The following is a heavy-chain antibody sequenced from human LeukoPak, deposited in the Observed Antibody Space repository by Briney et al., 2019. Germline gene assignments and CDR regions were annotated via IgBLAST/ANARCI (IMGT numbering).Heavy chain of an antibody. CDR3: AGGESLRFLDY. CDR2: ISGSGGST. J-gene: IGHJ4*02. Sequence: PGGSLRLSCAASGFTFSSYAMSWVRQAPGKGLEWVSAISGSGGSTYYADSVEGRFIISRENSKNTLYLQMNSLRAEDTAVYYCAGGESLRFLDYWGQGTLVTVSS. V-gene: IGHV3-23*01. CDR1: GFTFSSYA. D-gene: IGHD3-3*01.